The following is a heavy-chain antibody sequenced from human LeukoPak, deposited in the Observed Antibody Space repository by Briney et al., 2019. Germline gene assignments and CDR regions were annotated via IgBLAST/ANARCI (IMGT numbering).Heavy chain of an antibody. J-gene: IGHJ4*02. V-gene: IGHV4-31*03. Sequence: SQTLSLTCTVSGGSISSGGYYWSWIRQHPGKGLEWIGEINHSGSTNYNPSLKSRVTISVDTSKNQFSLKLSSVTAADTAVYYCARQAYYDFWSGRIMRGYYFDYWGQGTLVTVSS. CDR3: ARQAYYDFWSGRIMRGYYFDY. CDR1: GGSISSGGYY. CDR2: INHSGST. D-gene: IGHD3-3*01.